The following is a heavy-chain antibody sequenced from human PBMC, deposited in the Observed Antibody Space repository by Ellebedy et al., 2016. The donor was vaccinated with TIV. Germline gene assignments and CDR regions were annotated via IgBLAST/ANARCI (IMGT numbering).Heavy chain of an antibody. J-gene: IGHJ4*02. V-gene: IGHV4-39*01. CDR2: IYYSGST. CDR1: GGSISSSSYY. D-gene: IGHD5-18*01. Sequence: MPSETLSLTCTVSGGSISSSSYYWGWIRQPPGKGLEWIGSIYYSGSTYYNPSLKSRVTISVDTSKNQFTLKLSSVTAADTAVYYCARQDTRPFDYWGQGTLVTVSS. CDR3: ARQDTRPFDY.